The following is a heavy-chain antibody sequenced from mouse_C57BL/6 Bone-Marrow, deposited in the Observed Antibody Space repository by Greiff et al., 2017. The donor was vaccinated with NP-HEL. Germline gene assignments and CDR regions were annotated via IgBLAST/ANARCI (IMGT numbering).Heavy chain of an antibody. CDR1: GFTFSSYA. CDR2: ISDGGSYT. V-gene: IGHV5-4*01. Sequence: VQGVESGGGLVKPGGSLKLSCAASGFTFSSYAMSWVRQTPEKRLEWVATISDGGSYTYYPDNVKGRFTISRDNAKNKLYLQLSHLKSEDTAMYYCARDTLVGYFDVWGTGTTVTVSS. CDR3: ARDTLVGYFDV. J-gene: IGHJ1*03.